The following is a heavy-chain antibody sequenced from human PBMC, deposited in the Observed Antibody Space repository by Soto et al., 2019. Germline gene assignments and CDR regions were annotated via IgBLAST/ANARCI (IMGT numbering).Heavy chain of an antibody. CDR3: ARAPKGYCTNGVCYYYYYMDV. CDR2: IYYSGST. D-gene: IGHD2-8*01. CDR1: GGPLSGGGYS. V-gene: IGHV4-31*02. J-gene: IGHJ6*03. Sequence: GRLRESGPELVKPPQPRSPPGLFPGGPLSGGGYSWTGTGRHQGKALGWLGKIYYSGSTYYNPSLKSRVTISVDTSKNQFSLKLSSVTAADTAVYYCARAPKGYCTNGVCYYYYYMDVWGKGTTVTVSS.